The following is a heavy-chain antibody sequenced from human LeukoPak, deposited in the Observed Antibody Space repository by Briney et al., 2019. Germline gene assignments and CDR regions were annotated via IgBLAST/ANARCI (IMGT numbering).Heavy chain of an antibody. D-gene: IGHD1-26*01. V-gene: IGHV4-59*08. CDR3: ASVLSGSYGQMEY. Sequence: SETLSLTCTVSGGSISSYYWTWIRQSPGKGPEWIGYIYYSGSTDYNPSLKSRVTISVDTSKNQFSLKMSSVTAADTAVYYCASVLSGSYGQMEYWGQGTLVTVSS. J-gene: IGHJ4*02. CDR1: GGSISSYY. CDR2: IYYSGST.